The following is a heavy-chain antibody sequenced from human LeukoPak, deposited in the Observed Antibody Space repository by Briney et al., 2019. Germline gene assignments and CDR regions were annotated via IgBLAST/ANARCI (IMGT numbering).Heavy chain of an antibody. J-gene: IGHJ4*02. CDR2: INPNSGGT. CDR3: ARDNDSSGYYNPIDY. D-gene: IGHD3-22*01. Sequence: ASVKVSCKASGYTFTGYYMHWVRQAPGQGLEWMGRINPNSGGTNYAQKFQGRVTMTRDTSISTAYMDLSRLRSDDTAVYYCARDNDSSGYYNPIDYWGQGTLVTVSS. V-gene: IGHV1-2*06. CDR1: GYTFTGYY.